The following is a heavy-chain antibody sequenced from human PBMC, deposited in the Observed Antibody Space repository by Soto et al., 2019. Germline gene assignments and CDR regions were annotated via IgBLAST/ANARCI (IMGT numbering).Heavy chain of an antibody. CDR2: IKQDGSEK. CDR3: ARKAFAGGWFDS. V-gene: IGHV3-7*01. D-gene: IGHD3-16*01. J-gene: IGHJ5*01. CDR1: GFTVSTYW. Sequence: EVQLVESGGGLVQPGGSLRLSCAASGFTVSTYWMTWVRQPPGKGLEWVANIKQDGSEKYYVDSVKGRFTISRDSAKNSLYLQMNSLRVEDTAVYYCARKAFAGGWFDSWGQGTLVTVSS.